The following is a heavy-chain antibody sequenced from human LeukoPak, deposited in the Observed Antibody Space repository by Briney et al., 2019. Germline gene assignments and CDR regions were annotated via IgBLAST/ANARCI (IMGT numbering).Heavy chain of an antibody. Sequence: GGSLRLSCAASGFTFSNYAMAWVRQAPGKGLEWVSAVSRTGDPTFYADSVKGRFTVSRDNSKNTLYLQMDSLRDEDTAVYYCARGSPAAVWGQGALVTVSS. V-gene: IGHV3-23*01. CDR2: VSRTGDPT. CDR1: GFTFSNYA. D-gene: IGHD6-25*01. CDR3: ARGSPAAV. J-gene: IGHJ4*02.